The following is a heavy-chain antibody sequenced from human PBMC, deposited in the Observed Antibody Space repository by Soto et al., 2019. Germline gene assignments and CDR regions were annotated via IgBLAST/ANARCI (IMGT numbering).Heavy chain of an antibody. CDR2: INPDGRTI. Sequence: GGSLRLSCAASAFSFSTSWMHWVRQAPGEGLVWVSRINPDGRTINYADSVKGRFTISRDNAKNTLYLKMNILRVEDTAVYFCATAGNYRSDKWGLGTMVTVSS. CDR3: ATAGNYRSDK. V-gene: IGHV3-74*01. CDR1: AFSFSTSW. J-gene: IGHJ1*01. D-gene: IGHD1-1*01.